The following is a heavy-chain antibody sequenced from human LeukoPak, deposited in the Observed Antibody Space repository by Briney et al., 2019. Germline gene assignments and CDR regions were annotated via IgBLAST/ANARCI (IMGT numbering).Heavy chain of an antibody. CDR3: ANQRGGF. CDR1: GFIFSSYP. D-gene: IGHD3-10*01. V-gene: IGHV3-23*01. CDR2: ISGTAANT. J-gene: IGHJ4*02. Sequence: PGGSLRLSCAASGFIFSSYPMSWVRQAPGKGLEWVSAISGTAANTYYADSVKGRFSISRDNSRNTVHLQMNSLRPEDTAVYYCANQRGGFWGQGTLVTVSS.